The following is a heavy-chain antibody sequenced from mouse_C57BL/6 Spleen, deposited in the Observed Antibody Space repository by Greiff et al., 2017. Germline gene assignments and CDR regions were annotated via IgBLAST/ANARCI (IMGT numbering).Heavy chain of an antibody. V-gene: IGHV1-82*01. Sequence: VQLQQSGPELVKPGASVKISCKASGYAFSSSWMNWVKQRPGKGLEWIGRIYPGDGDTNYNGKFKGKATLTADKSSSTAYMQLSSLTSADSAVYFCASSYGSFDYWGQGTTLTVSS. CDR2: IYPGDGDT. D-gene: IGHD1-1*01. CDR1: GYAFSSSW. J-gene: IGHJ2*01. CDR3: ASSYGSFDY.